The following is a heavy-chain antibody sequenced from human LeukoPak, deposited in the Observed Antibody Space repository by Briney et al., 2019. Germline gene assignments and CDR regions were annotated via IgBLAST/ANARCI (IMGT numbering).Heavy chain of an antibody. CDR1: GFIFSNYW. CDR3: ASPIFTGDYTDY. J-gene: IGHJ4*02. V-gene: IGHV3-7*01. CDR2: IKQDGSEK. D-gene: IGHD4-17*01. Sequence: PGGSLRLSCAASGFIFSNYWMSWVRQAPGKGLEWVANIKQDGSEKNYVDSVKGRFTISRDNAKNSLYLQMSSLRAEDTAVYYCASPIFTGDYTDYWGQGTLVTVSS.